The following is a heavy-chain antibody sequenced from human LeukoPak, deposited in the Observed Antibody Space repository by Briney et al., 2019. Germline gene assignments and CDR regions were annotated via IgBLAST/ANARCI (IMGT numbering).Heavy chain of an antibody. V-gene: IGHV4-39*07. CDR1: GGSISSRPYY. J-gene: IGHJ3*01. CDR2: FSYSGST. D-gene: IGHD5-12*01. Sequence: SETLSLTCTVSGGSISSRPYYWGWIRQPPGKGLEWLGSFSYSGSTYYKPSLKSRVTISVDMSRNQFSLKLNSLTAADTAAYYCARQVATKGEWAFDVWGQGTTVTVSS. CDR3: ARQVATKGEWAFDV.